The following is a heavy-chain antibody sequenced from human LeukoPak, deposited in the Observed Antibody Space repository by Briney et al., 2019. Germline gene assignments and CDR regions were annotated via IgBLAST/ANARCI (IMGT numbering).Heavy chain of an antibody. CDR2: ISYDGTNK. CDR3: AKDLGEQQLVLGAFDI. CDR1: GFTFSNYG. Sequence: GSLRLSCAASGFTFSNYGMHWVRQAPGKGLEWVAVISYDGTNKYYADSVKGRFTISRDNSKNTLNLQMGSLRAEDTAVFYCAKDLGEQQLVLGAFDIWGQGTMVTVSS. V-gene: IGHV3-30*18. D-gene: IGHD6-13*01. J-gene: IGHJ3*02.